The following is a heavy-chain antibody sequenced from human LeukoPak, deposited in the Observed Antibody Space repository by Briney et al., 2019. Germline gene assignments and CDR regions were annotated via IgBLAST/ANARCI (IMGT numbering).Heavy chain of an antibody. D-gene: IGHD3-3*01. CDR1: GYTFTSYG. CDR2: ISAYNGNA. V-gene: IGHV1-18*01. Sequence: ASVKVSCKASGYTFTSYGISWVRQAPGQGLEWMGWISAYNGNANYAQKLQGRVTMTTDTSTSTAYMELRGLRSDDTAVYYCARVPITIFGVVTEERFDYWGQGTLVTVSS. CDR3: ARVPITIFGVVTEERFDY. J-gene: IGHJ4*02.